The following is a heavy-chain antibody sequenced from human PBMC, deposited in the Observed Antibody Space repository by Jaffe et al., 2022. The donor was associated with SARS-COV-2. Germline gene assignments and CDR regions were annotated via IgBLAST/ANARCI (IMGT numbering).Heavy chain of an antibody. V-gene: IGHV3-15*01. CDR2: IKSKTDGGTT. J-gene: IGHJ6*03. D-gene: IGHD3-10*01. CDR1: GFTFSNAW. CDR3: TTTRLLLWFGELSYYYYMDV. Sequence: EVQLVESGGGLVKPGGSLRLSCAASGFTFSNAWMSWVRQAPGKGLEWVGRIKSKTDGGTTDYAAPVKGRFTISRDDSKNTLYLQMNSLKTEDTAVYYCTTTRLLLWFGELSYYYYMDVWGKGTTVTVSS.